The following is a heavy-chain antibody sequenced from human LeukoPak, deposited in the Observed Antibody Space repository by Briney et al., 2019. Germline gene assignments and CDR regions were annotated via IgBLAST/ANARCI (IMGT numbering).Heavy chain of an antibody. J-gene: IGHJ4*02. V-gene: IGHV3-30*14. CDR2: ISYDGSNK. CDR1: GFTFSSHA. CDR3: ARAPDYGDFHFDY. Sequence: GGSLRLSCAASGFTFSSHAMHWVRQAPGKGLEWVAVISYDGSNKYYADSVKGRFTISRDNSKNTLYLQMNSLRAEDTAVYYCARAPDYGDFHFDYWGQGTLVTVSS. D-gene: IGHD4-17*01.